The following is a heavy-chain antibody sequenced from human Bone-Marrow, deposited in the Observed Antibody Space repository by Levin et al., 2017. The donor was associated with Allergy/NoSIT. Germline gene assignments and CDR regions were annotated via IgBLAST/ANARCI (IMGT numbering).Heavy chain of an antibody. Sequence: SGGSLRLSCAASGFTFSNAWMSWVRQAPGKGLEWVGRIKSKTDGGTTDYAAPVKGRFTISRDDSKNTLYLQMNSLKTEDTAVYYCTTDQVMGFLFDYWGQGTLVTVSS. V-gene: IGHV3-15*01. CDR3: TTDQVMGFLFDY. CDR1: GFTFSNAW. J-gene: IGHJ4*02. CDR2: IKSKTDGGTT. D-gene: IGHD3-16*01.